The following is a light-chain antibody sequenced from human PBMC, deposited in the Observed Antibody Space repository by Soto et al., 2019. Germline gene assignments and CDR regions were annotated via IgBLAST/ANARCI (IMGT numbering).Light chain of an antibody. CDR3: AAWDDSLNGPL. J-gene: IGLJ3*02. CDR1: SSNIGSNT. CDR2: SND. Sequence: QSVLTQPPSASGTPGQRVTISCSGSSSNIGSNTVNWYQQLPGKAPKLLIYSNDQRPSGVPDRYSGSKSGTSASLAVSGLQSEDEADYYCAAWDDSLNGPLFGGGTKLTVL. V-gene: IGLV1-44*01.